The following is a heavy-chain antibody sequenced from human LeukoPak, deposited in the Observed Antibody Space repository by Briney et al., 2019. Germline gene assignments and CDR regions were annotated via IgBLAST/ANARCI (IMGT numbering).Heavy chain of an antibody. CDR2: IIPIFGTA. D-gene: IGHD3-16*02. CDR1: GGTFSSYA. J-gene: IGHJ3*02. V-gene: IGHV1-69*05. Sequence: ASVKVSCKASGGTFSSYAISWVRQAPGQGLEWMGAIIPIFGTANYAQKFQGRVTITTDESTSTAYMELSSLRSEDTAVYYCASLEKGGYRHDAFDIWGQGTMVTVSS. CDR3: ASLEKGGYRHDAFDI.